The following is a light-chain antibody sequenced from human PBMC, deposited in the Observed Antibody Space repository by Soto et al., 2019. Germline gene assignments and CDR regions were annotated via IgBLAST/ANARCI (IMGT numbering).Light chain of an antibody. V-gene: IGKV1-5*03. CDR3: QQYNSYSWT. CDR1: QSISSW. CDR2: KAS. J-gene: IGKJ1*01. Sequence: DIPMTQSPSTLSASVGDRVTITCRASQSISSWLAWYQQKPGKAPNLLIYKASSLESGVPSRFSGSGSGTEFTLTISSLQPDDVATYYCQQYNSYSWTFDQGTKVEIK.